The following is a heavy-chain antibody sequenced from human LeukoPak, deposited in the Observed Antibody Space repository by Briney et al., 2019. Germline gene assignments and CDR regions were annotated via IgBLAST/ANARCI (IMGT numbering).Heavy chain of an antibody. CDR2: INHSGST. CDR3: ARRGRRYCSSTSCYTAFDI. J-gene: IGHJ3*02. V-gene: IGHV4-34*01. D-gene: IGHD2-2*02. CDR1: GGSFSGYY. Sequence: SETLSLTCAVYGGSFSGYYWSWIRQPPGKGLEWIGEINHSGSTNYNPSLKSRVTISVDTSKNQFSLKLSSVTAADTAVYYCARRGRRYCSSTSCYTAFDIWGQGTMVTVSS.